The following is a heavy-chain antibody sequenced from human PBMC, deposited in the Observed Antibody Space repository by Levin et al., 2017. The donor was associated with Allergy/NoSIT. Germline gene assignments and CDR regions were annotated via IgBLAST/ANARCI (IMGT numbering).Heavy chain of an antibody. CDR2: ISSSGSTI. Sequence: KTGGSLRLSCAASGFTFSDYYMSWIRQAPGKGLEWVSYISSSGSTIYYADSVKGRFTISRDNAKNSLYLQMNSLRAEDTAVYYCARDYGYCSSTSCYPGAWGQGTLVTVSS. CDR1: GFTFSDYY. J-gene: IGHJ4*02. V-gene: IGHV3-11*01. CDR3: ARDYGYCSSTSCYPGA. D-gene: IGHD2-2*01.